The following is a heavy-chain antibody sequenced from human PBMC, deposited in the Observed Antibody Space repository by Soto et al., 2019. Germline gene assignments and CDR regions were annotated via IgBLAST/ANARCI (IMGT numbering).Heavy chain of an antibody. CDR1: GGSISSGGYY. CDR3: ARFLTP. V-gene: IGHV4-31*03. D-gene: IGHD3-10*01. CDR2: IYYSGST. Sequence: QVQLQESGPGLVKPSQTLSLTCTVSGGSISSGGYYWSWIRQHPGKGLEWIGYIYYSGSTYYNPSLKSRATITLENCQNHFSLQLSYVTAADTVVYYCARFLTPWGQGTLVTVSS. J-gene: IGHJ5*02.